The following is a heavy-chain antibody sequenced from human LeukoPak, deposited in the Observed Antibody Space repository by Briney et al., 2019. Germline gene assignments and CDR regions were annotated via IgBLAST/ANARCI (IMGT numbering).Heavy chain of an antibody. CDR1: GGSISSYY. J-gene: IGHJ4*02. CDR3: ARSGYSYAPIYYFDY. V-gene: IGHV4-59*01. Sequence: SETLSLTCTVSGGSISSYYWSWIRQPPGKGLEWIGYIYYSGSTNYNPSLQSRVTISVDTSKNQFSLKLSSVTAADTAVYYCARSGYSYAPIYYFDYWGQGTLVTVSS. D-gene: IGHD5-18*01. CDR2: IYYSGST.